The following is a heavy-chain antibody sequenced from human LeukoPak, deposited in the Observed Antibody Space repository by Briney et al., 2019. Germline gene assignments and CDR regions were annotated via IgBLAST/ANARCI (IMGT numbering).Heavy chain of an antibody. CDR3: ARGDGSGSGTYYYYGMDV. CDR1: GYTFTGYY. CDR2: INPNSGGT. J-gene: IGHJ6*02. V-gene: IGHV1-2*02. D-gene: IGHD3-10*01. Sequence: ASVKLSCKASGYTFTGYYMHWVRQAPGQGLEWMGWINPNSGGTNYAQKFQGRVTMTRDTSISTAYMELSRLRSDDTAVYYCARGDGSGSGTYYYYGMDVWGQGTTVTVSS.